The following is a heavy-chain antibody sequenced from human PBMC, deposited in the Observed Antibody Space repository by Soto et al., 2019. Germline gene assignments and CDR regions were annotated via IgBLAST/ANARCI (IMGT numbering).Heavy chain of an antibody. V-gene: IGHV3-23*04. CDR1: KFAITSHV. CDR2: ISASGGST. J-gene: IGHJ6*02. Sequence: EVQMVESGGGLVKPGGXQRLSCKALKFAITSHVMTWVRQAPGXXXEWVSGISASGGSTFYADSVLGRFTISRDDTRNMVYLQMDRLRAXDTAVXXCXXXTXXXXFHGLDAWGQGTTVVVSS. CDR3: XXXTXXXXFHGLDA.